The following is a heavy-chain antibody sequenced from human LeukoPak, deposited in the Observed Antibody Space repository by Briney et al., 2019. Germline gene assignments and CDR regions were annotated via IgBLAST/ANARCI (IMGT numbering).Heavy chain of an antibody. D-gene: IGHD1-14*01. V-gene: IGHV4-39*01. CDR2: IYYSGST. J-gene: IGHJ5*02. CDR3: ARLNKPGWFDP. CDR1: GGSISSSSYY. Sequence: SETLSLTCTVSGGSISSSSYYWGWIRQPPGKGLEWIGSIYYSGSTYYNPSLKSRVTISVDTSENQFSLKLTSVTAADTAVYYCARLNKPGWFDPWGQGTLVTVSS.